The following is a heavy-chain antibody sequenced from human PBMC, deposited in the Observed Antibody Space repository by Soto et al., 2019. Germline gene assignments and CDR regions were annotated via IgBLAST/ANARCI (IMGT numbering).Heavy chain of an antibody. J-gene: IGHJ4*02. CDR2: ISAYNRNT. D-gene: IGHD6-13*01. CDR1: GYTFTSYG. V-gene: IGHV1-18*01. CDR3: ARIIASPADFDY. Sequence: QVQLVQSGAEVKKPGASVKVSCKASGYTFTSYGLSWVRQAPGQGLEWMRWISAYNRNTNYAQKLQGRVTITTDTPTSTAYMAPRSPRPADTAVYYCARIIASPADFDYWGQGTLVTVSS.